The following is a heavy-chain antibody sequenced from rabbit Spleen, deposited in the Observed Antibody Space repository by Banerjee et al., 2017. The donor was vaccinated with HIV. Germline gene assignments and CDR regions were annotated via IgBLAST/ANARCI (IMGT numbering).Heavy chain of an antibody. CDR2: IYGDRSGST. CDR1: GFSFSNKAV. CDR3: ARGSAAMTMVITGFYLNL. Sequence: QEHLVESGGGLVKPEGSLKLSCTASGFSFSNKAVMCWVRQAPGKGLEWIACIYGDRSGSTYYANWAKGRFTISRTSSTTVTLEMTSLTAADTATYFCARGSAAMTMVITGFYLNLWGPGTLVTVS. J-gene: IGHJ4*01. V-gene: IGHV1S45*01. D-gene: IGHD2-1*01.